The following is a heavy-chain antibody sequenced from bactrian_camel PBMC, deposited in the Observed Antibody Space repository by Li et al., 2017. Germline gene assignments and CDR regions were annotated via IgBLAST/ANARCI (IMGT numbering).Heavy chain of an antibody. Sequence: VQPGGSLRLSCLLAGYTTAIKSRYIAWFRQAPGKTREAVAAMHAGDGTTWYSDPVKDRFTISWDSAKRTLYLQMNKLNTEDTAVYYCAAKWSIGGRWQDQNMWNYWGQGTQVTVS. V-gene: IGHV3S28*01. CDR2: MHAGDGTT. D-gene: IGHD7*01. J-gene: IGHJ4*01. CDR3: AAKWSIGGRWQDQNMWNY. CDR1: GYTTAIKSRY.